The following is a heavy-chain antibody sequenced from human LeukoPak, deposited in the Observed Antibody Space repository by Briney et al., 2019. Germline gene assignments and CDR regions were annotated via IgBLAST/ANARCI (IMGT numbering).Heavy chain of an antibody. CDR1: GGSFSDYY. Sequence: SETLSLTCTVSGGSFSDYYWSWIRQPPGKGLEWIGYMYYSGTINYNPSLKSRVTISVDTSKNQFSLKLSSVTAADTAMYYCARAWATDYFDYWGQGTLVTVSS. V-gene: IGHV4-59*01. J-gene: IGHJ4*02. CDR2: MYYSGTI. CDR3: ARAWATDYFDY.